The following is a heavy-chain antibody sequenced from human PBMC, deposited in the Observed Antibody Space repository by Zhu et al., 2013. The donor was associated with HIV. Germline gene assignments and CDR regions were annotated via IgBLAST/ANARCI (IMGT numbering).Heavy chain of an antibody. D-gene: IGHD3-10*01. J-gene: IGHJ4*02. CDR3: AREVIMVRGEIHGPTDY. CDR2: MNPSGGST. CDR1: GYTFTSYY. V-gene: IGHV1-46*01. Sequence: QVQLVQSGAEVKKPGASVKVSCKASGYTFTSYYMNWVRQAPGQGLEWMGIMNPSGGSTSYAQKFQGRVTMTRDTSTSTFYMEVSSLRSEDTAVYYCAREVIMVRGEIHGPTDYWGQGTPGHRLL.